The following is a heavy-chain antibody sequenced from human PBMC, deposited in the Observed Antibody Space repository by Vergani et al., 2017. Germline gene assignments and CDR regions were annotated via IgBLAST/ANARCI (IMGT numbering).Heavy chain of an antibody. V-gene: IGHV3-21*01. J-gene: IGHJ6*02. Sequence: EVQLVESGGGLVKPGGSLRLSCAASGFTFSSYSMNWVRQAPGKGLEWVSSISSSSSYIYYADSVKGRFTISRDNAKNTLYLQMNSLRAEDTAVYYCARERAIVATDGMDVWGQGTTVTVSS. CDR3: ARERAIVATDGMDV. CDR1: GFTFSSYS. D-gene: IGHD5-12*01. CDR2: ISSSSSYI.